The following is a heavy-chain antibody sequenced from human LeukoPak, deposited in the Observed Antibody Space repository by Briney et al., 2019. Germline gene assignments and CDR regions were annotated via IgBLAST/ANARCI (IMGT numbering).Heavy chain of an antibody. Sequence: ASVKVSCKASGYTFTGYYMHCVRQAPGQGPEWMGWINPNSGGTNYAQKFQGRVTMTRDTSISTAYMELSRLRSDDTAVYYCAREVWFGESTDNFDYWGQGTLVTVSS. CDR1: GYTFTGYY. CDR2: INPNSGGT. D-gene: IGHD3-10*01. CDR3: AREVWFGESTDNFDY. J-gene: IGHJ4*02. V-gene: IGHV1-2*02.